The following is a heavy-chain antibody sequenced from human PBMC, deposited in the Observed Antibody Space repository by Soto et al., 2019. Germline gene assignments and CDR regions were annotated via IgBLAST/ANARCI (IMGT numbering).Heavy chain of an antibody. V-gene: IGHV3-30-3*01. CDR3: ARDPHYDILTGYYFDY. J-gene: IGHJ4*02. CDR1: GFTFSSYA. D-gene: IGHD3-9*01. Sequence: QVQLVESGGGVVQPGRSLRLSCAASGFTFSSYAMHWVRQAPGKGLEWVAVISYDGSNKYYADSVTGRFTISRDNSKNTLYLQMNSLRAEDTAVYYCARDPHYDILTGYYFDYWGQGTLVTVSS. CDR2: ISYDGSNK.